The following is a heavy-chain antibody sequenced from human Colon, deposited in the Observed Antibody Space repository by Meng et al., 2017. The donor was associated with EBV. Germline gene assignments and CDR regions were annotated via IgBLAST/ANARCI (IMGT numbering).Heavy chain of an antibody. CDR1: GVSISIGGYY. V-gene: IGHV4-31*03. D-gene: IGHD5-24*01. Sequence: GQLQQPGPDLVKPAQTPSLTCTGSGVSISIGGYYCSWIRQHPGKGLEWIGYIYYSGSTYYNPSLKSRVTISIDTSKNQFSLKLSSVTAADTAVYYCARGPSRWLQFSFDYWGQGTLVTVSS. J-gene: IGHJ4*02. CDR2: IYYSGST. CDR3: ARGPSRWLQFSFDY.